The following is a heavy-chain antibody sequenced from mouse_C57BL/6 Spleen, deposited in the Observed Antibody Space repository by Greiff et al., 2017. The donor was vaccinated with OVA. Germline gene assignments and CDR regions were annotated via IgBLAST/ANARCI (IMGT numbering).Heavy chain of an antibody. CDR1: GFTFSDYY. D-gene: IGHD1-1*01. J-gene: IGHJ1*03. CDR3: ARDWDYYGSSYGYFDV. V-gene: IGHV5-16*01. Sequence: EVKLMESEGGLVQPGSSMKLSCTASGFTFSDYYMAWVRQVPEKGLEWVANINYDGSSTYYLDSLKSRFIISRDNAKNILYLQMSSLKSEDTATYYRARDWDYYGSSYGYFDVWGTGTTVTVSS. CDR2: INYDGSST.